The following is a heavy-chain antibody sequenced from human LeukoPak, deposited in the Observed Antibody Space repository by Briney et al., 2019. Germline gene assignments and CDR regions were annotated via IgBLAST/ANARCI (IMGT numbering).Heavy chain of an antibody. J-gene: IGHJ4*02. V-gene: IGHV5-51*01. CDR1: GYSFSKYW. CDR3: ARLFRNWSDGGVDQ. CDR2: IYPGDSDT. Sequence: GESLKTSCKASGYSFSKYWIGWVRQMPGKSLEWMGIIYPGDSDTRYSPSSEDQVTISVDKSNSVAYLQWSSLKASDTAMYYCARLFRNWSDGGVDQWGLGTRVTVSS. D-gene: IGHD1-1*01.